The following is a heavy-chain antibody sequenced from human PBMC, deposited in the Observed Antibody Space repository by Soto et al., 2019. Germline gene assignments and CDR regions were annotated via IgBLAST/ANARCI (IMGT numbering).Heavy chain of an antibody. V-gene: IGHV3-21*01. CDR2: ISSSSSYI. CDR3: ARGEYSSGWYGGYY. Sequence: ESGGGLVKPGGSLRLSCAASGFTFSSYSMNWVRQAPGKGLEWVSSISSSSSYIYYADSVKGRFTISRDNAKNSLYLQMNSLRAEDTAVYYCARGEYSSGWYGGYYWGQGTLVTVSS. D-gene: IGHD6-19*01. J-gene: IGHJ4*02. CDR1: GFTFSSYS.